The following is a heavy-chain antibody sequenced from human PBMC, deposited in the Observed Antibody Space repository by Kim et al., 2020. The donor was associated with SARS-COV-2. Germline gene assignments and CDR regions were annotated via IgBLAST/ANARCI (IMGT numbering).Heavy chain of an antibody. D-gene: IGHD5-12*01. V-gene: IGHV3-64*01. Sequence: GITYYGNCAKGRVTISRENSKNTLYLQMGSLGAEDMAVYYCARPNGGYDYWGQGTLVTVSS. CDR3: ARPNGGYDY. J-gene: IGHJ4*02. CDR2: GIT.